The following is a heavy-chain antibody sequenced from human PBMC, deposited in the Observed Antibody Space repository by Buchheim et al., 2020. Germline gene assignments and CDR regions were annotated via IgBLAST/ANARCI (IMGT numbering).Heavy chain of an antibody. D-gene: IGHD5-18*01. CDR2: IYYSGST. Sequence: QVQLQESGPGLVKPSETLSLTCTVSGGSISSYYWSWIRQPPGKGLEWIGYIYYSGSTNYNPSLKSRVTISVDTSKNQFSLKLSSVTAADTAVYYCARGRGYSYGFQSYYFDYWGQGTL. V-gene: IGHV4-59*01. CDR1: GGSISSYY. J-gene: IGHJ4*02. CDR3: ARGRGYSYGFQSYYFDY.